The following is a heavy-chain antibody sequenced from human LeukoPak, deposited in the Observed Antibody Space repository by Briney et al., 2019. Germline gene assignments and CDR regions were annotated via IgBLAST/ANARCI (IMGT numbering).Heavy chain of an antibody. Sequence: GGSLRLSCVAPGFTVSRNYMSWVGQAPGKGLEWVSLIYSGGSTYYADSVKGRFTISRDNSKNTLYVQMNSLRAEDTAVYYCAAHSSGYLGWFDPWGQGTLVTVSS. CDR2: IYSGGST. D-gene: IGHD3-22*01. J-gene: IGHJ5*02. CDR1: GFTVSRNY. CDR3: AAHSSGYLGWFDP. V-gene: IGHV3-66*01.